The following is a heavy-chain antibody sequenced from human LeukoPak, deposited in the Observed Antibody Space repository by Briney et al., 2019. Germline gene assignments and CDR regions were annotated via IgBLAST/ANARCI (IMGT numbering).Heavy chain of an antibody. CDR2: ISAYNGNT. J-gene: IGHJ4*02. V-gene: IGHV1-18*01. CDR1: GYTFTSYG. D-gene: IGHD3-16*02. CDR3: ARGGLGADYDYVWGSYRYHPLDY. Sequence: ASVKVSCKASGYTFTSYGISWVRQAPGQGLEWMGWISAYNGNTNYAQKLQGRVTMTTDTSTSTAYMELRSLRSDDTAVCYCARGGLGADYDYVWGSYRYHPLDYWGQGTLVTVSS.